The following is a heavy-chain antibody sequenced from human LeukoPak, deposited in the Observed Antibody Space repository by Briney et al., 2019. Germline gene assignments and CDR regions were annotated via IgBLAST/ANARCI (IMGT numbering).Heavy chain of an antibody. V-gene: IGHV1-3*03. CDR3: ARGIWSATRGSYYMDV. Sequence: ASVKVSCKASGYTFTSYAIHWVRQAPGRRPEWMGWINAGNADTRYSQDFQGRVTISRDTSASTAYMEFSSLTSEDMAVYFCARGIWSATRGSYYMDVWGKGTTVTVSS. CDR1: GYTFTSYA. D-gene: IGHD3-3*01. CDR2: INAGNADT. J-gene: IGHJ6*03.